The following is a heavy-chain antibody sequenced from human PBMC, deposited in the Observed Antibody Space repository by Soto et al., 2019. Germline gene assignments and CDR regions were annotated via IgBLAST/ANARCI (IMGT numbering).Heavy chain of an antibody. CDR1: GDSVSSNSAA. CDR3: AREEQIVVVVAATPDYYYGMDV. Sequence: SQTLSLTCVISGDSVSSNSAAWNWIRQSPSRGLEWLGRTYYRSKWYNDYAVSVKSRITINPDTSKNQFSLQLNSVTPEDTAVYYCAREEQIVVVVAATPDYYYGMDVWGQGTTVTVSS. J-gene: IGHJ6*02. V-gene: IGHV6-1*01. CDR2: TYYRSKWYN. D-gene: IGHD2-15*01.